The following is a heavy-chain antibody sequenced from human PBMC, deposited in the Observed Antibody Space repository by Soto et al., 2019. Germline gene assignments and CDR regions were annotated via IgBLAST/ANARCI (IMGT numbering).Heavy chain of an antibody. CDR1: GGSISSGDYY. Sequence: SETLSLTCTVSGGSISSGDYYWSWIRQPPGKGLEWIGYIYYSGSTYYNPSLKSRVTISVDTSKNQFSLKLSSVTAADTAVYYCARSAPRYCSGGSCYSGRDYWGRGSLV. V-gene: IGHV4-30-4*01. CDR3: ARSAPRYCSGGSCYSGRDY. CDR2: IYYSGST. D-gene: IGHD2-15*01. J-gene: IGHJ4*02.